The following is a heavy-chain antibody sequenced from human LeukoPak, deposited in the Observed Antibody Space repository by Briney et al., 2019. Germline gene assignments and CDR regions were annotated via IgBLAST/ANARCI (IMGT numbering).Heavy chain of an antibody. Sequence: PGGSLRLSCAASGFTFSSYEMNWVRQAPGKGLEGVSYISSSGSTIYYADSVKGRFTISRDNAKNSLYLQMNSLRAEDTAVYYCARDLRYDFWSGYLNWFDPWGQGTLVTVSS. D-gene: IGHD3-3*01. CDR3: ARDLRYDFWSGYLNWFDP. J-gene: IGHJ5*02. CDR2: ISSSGSTI. V-gene: IGHV3-48*03. CDR1: GFTFSSYE.